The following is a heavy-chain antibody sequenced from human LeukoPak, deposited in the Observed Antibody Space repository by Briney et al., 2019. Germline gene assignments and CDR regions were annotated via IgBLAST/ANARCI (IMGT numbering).Heavy chain of an antibody. Sequence: PGGSLRLSCAASGFTFSSYVMSWARQAPGKGLEWVSAISGSGGSTYYADSVKGRFTISRDNSKNTLYLQINSLRAEDTAVYYCAKDWRRGYSYGFDYWGQGTLVTVSS. CDR3: AKDWRRGYSYGFDY. CDR2: ISGSGGST. D-gene: IGHD5-18*01. V-gene: IGHV3-23*01. CDR1: GFTFSSYV. J-gene: IGHJ4*02.